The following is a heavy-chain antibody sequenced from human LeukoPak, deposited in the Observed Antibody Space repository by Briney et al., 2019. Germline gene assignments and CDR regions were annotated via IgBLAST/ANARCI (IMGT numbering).Heavy chain of an antibody. Sequence: PSQTLSLTCTVSGGSISSNNYYWGWIRQPPGKGLEWIGSIYYSGSTYYNPSLKSRVTISVDTSKNQFSLKLSSVTAADTAVYYCARESEYSSSWYWFDPWGQGTLVTVSS. D-gene: IGHD6-13*01. V-gene: IGHV4-39*02. J-gene: IGHJ5*02. CDR1: GGSISSNNYY. CDR2: IYYSGST. CDR3: ARESEYSSSWYWFDP.